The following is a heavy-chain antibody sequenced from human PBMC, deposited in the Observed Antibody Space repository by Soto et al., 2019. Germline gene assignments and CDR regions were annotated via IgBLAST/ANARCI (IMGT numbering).Heavy chain of an antibody. CDR2: INPSGGST. D-gene: IGHD2-15*01. J-gene: IGHJ2*01. CDR1: GYTFTSYY. CDR3: ARVDCSGGSCYNWYFDL. Sequence: ASVKVSCKASGYTFTSYYMHWVRQAPGQGLEWMGIINPSGGSTSYAQKFQGRVTMTRDTSTSTVYMELSSLRSEDTAVYYCARVDCSGGSCYNWYFDLWGRGTLVTVSS. V-gene: IGHV1-46*01.